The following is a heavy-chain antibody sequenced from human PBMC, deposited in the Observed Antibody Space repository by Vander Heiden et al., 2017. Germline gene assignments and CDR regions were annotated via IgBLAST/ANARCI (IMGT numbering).Heavy chain of an antibody. Sequence: EVQLLESGGGLVQPGGSLRLSCAASGFTFSGYAMIWVRQAPGKGREWVSAISGSGGSTYYADSVKGRFTISRDNSKNTLYLQMNSLRAEDTAVYYCAKNLPSVEMATIPFDYWGQGTLVTVSS. J-gene: IGHJ4*02. V-gene: IGHV3-23*01. CDR3: AKNLPSVEMATIPFDY. CDR1: GFTFSGYA. D-gene: IGHD5-12*01. CDR2: ISGSGGST.